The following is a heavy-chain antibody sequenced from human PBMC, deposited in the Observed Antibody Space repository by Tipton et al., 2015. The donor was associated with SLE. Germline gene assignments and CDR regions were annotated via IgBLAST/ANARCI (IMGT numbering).Heavy chain of an antibody. CDR2: ISFSGDT. V-gene: IGHV4-39*06. D-gene: IGHD3-3*01. CDR1: GDSITNSNYN. Sequence: TLSLTCSVSGDSITNSNYNWGWIRQSPGKGLEWIGSISFSGDTSYNPSLMSRVTIPRDTSKNQFPLKLNFVTAADTAFYYCARIEDFWSGRIDPWGQGTLITVSS. CDR3: ARIEDFWSGRIDP. J-gene: IGHJ5*02.